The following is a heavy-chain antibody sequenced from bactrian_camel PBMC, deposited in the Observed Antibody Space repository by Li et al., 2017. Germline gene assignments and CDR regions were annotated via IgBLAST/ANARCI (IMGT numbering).Heavy chain of an antibody. CDR2: ISRDGMT. Sequence: VQLVESGGGSVQTGESLRLSCRLIEYTTRPACVAWFRQAPGKQREGIAAISRDGMTSYADSVKGRFRISKDNAQNMLYLQMDNLKPDDTAMYYCAAGLKWCRQGYPNADFRYLGQGTQVTVS. CDR3: AAGLKWCRQGYPNADFRY. D-gene: IGHD2*01. CDR1: EYTTRPAC. J-gene: IGHJ6*01. V-gene: IGHV3S53*01.